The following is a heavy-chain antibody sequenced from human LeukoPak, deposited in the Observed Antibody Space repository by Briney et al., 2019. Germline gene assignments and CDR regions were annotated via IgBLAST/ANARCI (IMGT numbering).Heavy chain of an antibody. CDR1: GFTFSSYA. CDR3: ARGRGGTSDYYPFYLDY. Sequence: GGSLRLSCAASGFTFSSYAMSWVRQAPGKGLEWVSGINWNGGSTAYADSVKGRFTISRDNAKNSLYLQMNSLRAEDTALYHCARGRGGTSDYYPFYLDYWGQGALVTVSS. V-gene: IGHV3-20*01. CDR2: INWNGGST. D-gene: IGHD3-3*01. J-gene: IGHJ4*02.